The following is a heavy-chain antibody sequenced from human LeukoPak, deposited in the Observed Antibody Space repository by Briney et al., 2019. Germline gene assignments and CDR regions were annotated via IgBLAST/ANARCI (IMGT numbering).Heavy chain of an antibody. CDR2: INPNSGGT. CDR1: GYTFTGYY. V-gene: IGHV1-2*02. J-gene: IGHJ4*02. D-gene: IGHD3-10*01. Sequence: ASVKVSCKASGYTFTGYYMHWVRQAPGQGLEWIGWINPNSGGTNYAQKFQGRVTMTRDTSISAAYMELSRLRSDDTAVYYCARVVRGVIGVDYWGQGTLVTVSS. CDR3: ARVVRGVIGVDY.